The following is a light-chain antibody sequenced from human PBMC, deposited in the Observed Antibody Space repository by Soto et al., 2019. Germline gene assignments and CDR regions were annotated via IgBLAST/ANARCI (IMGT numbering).Light chain of an antibody. CDR1: SSDVGDFNY. CDR3: SSYSSRTTHVV. V-gene: IGLV2-14*03. Sequence: QSALTQPASVSGSPGRSVTISCTGTSSDVGDFNYVSWYQHLPGRAPKLIIYDVTNRPSGISYRFSASKSGRTASLTISGLQAEDEADYYCSSYSSRTTHVVFGGGTKPTVL. J-gene: IGLJ2*01. CDR2: DVT.